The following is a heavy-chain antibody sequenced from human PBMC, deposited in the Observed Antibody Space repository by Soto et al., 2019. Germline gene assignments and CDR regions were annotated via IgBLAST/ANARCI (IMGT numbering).Heavy chain of an antibody. Sequence: EVQLVESGGGLVQPGGSLRLSCAASGFTLRSYWMSWVRQAPGKGLEWVANIKQDGSEKYYVDSVKGRFTISRDNAKNSLYLQMNSLRAEDTAVYYCARVPGSGYNYGSTFDYWGQGTLVTVSS. CDR1: GFTLRSYW. V-gene: IGHV3-7*05. D-gene: IGHD5-18*01. CDR3: ARVPGSGYNYGSTFDY. CDR2: IKQDGSEK. J-gene: IGHJ4*02.